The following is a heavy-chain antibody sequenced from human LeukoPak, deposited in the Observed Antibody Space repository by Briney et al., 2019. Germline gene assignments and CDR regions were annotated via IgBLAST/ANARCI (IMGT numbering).Heavy chain of an antibody. CDR3: AKDPAYYDFWSGYYRDY. D-gene: IGHD3-3*01. CDR1: GFTFSSYA. Sequence: GGSLRLSCAASGFTFSSYAMSWVRQAPGKGLEWVSAISGSGGSTYYADSVKGRFTISRDNSKNTLYLRMNSLRAEDTAVYYCAKDPAYYDFWSGYYRDYWGQGTLVTVSS. CDR2: ISGSGGST. V-gene: IGHV3-23*01. J-gene: IGHJ4*02.